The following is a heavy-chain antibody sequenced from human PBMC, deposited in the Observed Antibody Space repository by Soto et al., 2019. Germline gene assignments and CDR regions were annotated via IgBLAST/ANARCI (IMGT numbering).Heavy chain of an antibody. CDR1: GGSFSGYY. J-gene: IGHJ4*02. CDR2: INHSGST. Sequence: QVQLQQWGAGLLKPSETLSLTCAVYGGSFSGYYWNWIRQPPGKGLEWIGEINHSGSTNYNPSLKSRVTMLVDRSKKQYLLKLSFVTAGDTGVYYCAGGYGRNFVYWGQGTLGTVSS. V-gene: IGHV4-34*01. CDR3: AGGYGRNFVY. D-gene: IGHD3-10*01.